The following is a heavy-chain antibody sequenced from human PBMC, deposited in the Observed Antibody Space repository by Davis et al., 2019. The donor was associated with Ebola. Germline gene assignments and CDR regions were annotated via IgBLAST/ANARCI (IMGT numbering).Heavy chain of an antibody. V-gene: IGHV3-9*01. CDR3: ARNPNYYDSSGYYSYYYYGMDV. CDR2: ISWNSGSI. Sequence: SLTLSCAASAFTFDDYAMHWVRQAPGKGLEWVSGISWNSGSIGHADSVKGRFTISRDNSKNTLYLQMNSLRAEDTAVYYCARNPNYYDSSGYYSYYYYGMDVWGQGTTVTVSS. D-gene: IGHD3-22*01. J-gene: IGHJ6*02. CDR1: AFTFDDYA.